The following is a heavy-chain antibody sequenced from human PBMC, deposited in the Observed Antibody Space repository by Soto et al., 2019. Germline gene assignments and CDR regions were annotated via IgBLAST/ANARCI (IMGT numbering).Heavy chain of an antibody. CDR2: ISSSGSTI. V-gene: IGHV3-11*01. CDR3: ARGPDSSSWYGEYYYYYYYMDV. D-gene: IGHD6-13*01. J-gene: IGHJ6*03. Sequence: GGSLRLSCAASGFTFSDYYMSWIRQAPGKGLEWVSYISSSGSTIYYADSVKGRFTISRGNAKNSLYLQMNSLRAEDTAVYYCARGPDSSSWYGEYYYYYYYMDVWGKGTTVTVSS. CDR1: GFTFSDYY.